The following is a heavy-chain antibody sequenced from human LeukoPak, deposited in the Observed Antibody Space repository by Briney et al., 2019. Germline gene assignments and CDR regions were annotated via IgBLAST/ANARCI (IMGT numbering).Heavy chain of an antibody. CDR2: ISYDGSNK. D-gene: IGHD4-17*01. J-gene: IGHJ4*02. Sequence: PGGSLRLSCAASGFTFSSYGMHWVRQAPGKGLEWVAVISYDGSNKYYADSVKGRFTISRDNSKNTLYLQMNSLRAEDTAVYYCAKTLQVGYGDYFDYWGQGTLVTVSS. V-gene: IGHV3-30*18. CDR1: GFTFSSYG. CDR3: AKTLQVGYGDYFDY.